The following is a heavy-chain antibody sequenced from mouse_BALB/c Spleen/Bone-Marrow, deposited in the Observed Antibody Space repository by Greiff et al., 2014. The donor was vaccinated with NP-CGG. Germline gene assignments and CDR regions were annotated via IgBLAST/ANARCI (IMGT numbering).Heavy chain of an antibody. CDR1: GYAFTNYL. Sequence: QVQLKQSGAELVGPGTSVKGSCKASGYAFTNYLIEWVKQRPGQGLEWIGMINPGSGGTNYNEKFKGKATLTADKSSSTAYMQLSSLTSDDSAVYFCARRDGSYFDYWGQGTTLTVSS. V-gene: IGHV1-54*01. J-gene: IGHJ2*01. D-gene: IGHD3-3*01. CDR3: ARRDGSYFDY. CDR2: INPGSGGT.